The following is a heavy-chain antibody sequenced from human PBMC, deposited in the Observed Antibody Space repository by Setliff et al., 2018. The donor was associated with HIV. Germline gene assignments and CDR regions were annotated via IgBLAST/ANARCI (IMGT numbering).Heavy chain of an antibody. CDR2: IYPGDSDT. CDR1: GYSFTSYW. D-gene: IGHD3-10*01. Sequence: GESLTISCKGSGYSFTSYWIGWVRQMPGKGLEWMGIIYPGDSDTRYSPSFQGQVTISADKSISTAYLQWSSLKASDTAMYYCARLSGDTDYYYYYYMDVWGKGTTVTVSS. V-gene: IGHV5-51*01. CDR3: ARLSGDTDYYYYYYMDV. J-gene: IGHJ6*03.